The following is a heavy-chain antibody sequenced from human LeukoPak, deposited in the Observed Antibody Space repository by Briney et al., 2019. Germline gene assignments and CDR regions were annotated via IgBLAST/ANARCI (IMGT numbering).Heavy chain of an antibody. J-gene: IGHJ4*02. V-gene: IGHV1-69*04. CDR1: GGTFSSYA. CDR3: ARTTRGTAVTGRYYFDY. D-gene: IGHD1-1*01. Sequence: SVKVSCKASGGTFSSYAISWVRQAPGQGLEWMGRIIPILGIANYAQKFQGRVTITADKSTSTAYMELSSLRSEDTAVYYCARTTRGTAVTGRYYFDYWGQGTLVTVSS. CDR2: IIPILGIA.